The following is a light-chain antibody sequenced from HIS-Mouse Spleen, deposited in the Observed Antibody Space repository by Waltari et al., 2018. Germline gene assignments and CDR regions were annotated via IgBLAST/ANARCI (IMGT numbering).Light chain of an antibody. J-gene: IGKJ4*01. V-gene: IGKV2-30*02. CDR1: QSLVHSDGNTY. CDR2: KVS. CDR3: MQGTHWPPT. Sequence: DVVMTQSPLSLPVTLGQPASISCRSSQSLVHSDGNTYLNWFQQRPGQSPRRLIYKVSNRDSGVPDRFSGSGSGTDFTLKISRVEAEDVGVYYCMQGTHWPPTLGGGTKVEIK.